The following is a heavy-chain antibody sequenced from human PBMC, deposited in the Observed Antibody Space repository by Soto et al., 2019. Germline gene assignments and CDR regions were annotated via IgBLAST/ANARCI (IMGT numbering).Heavy chain of an antibody. V-gene: IGHV3-48*01. J-gene: IGHJ4*02. CDR2: ISSSSSTI. CDR1: GFTFSSYS. D-gene: IGHD4-4*01. Sequence: GGSLRLSCAASGFTFSSYSMNWVRQAPGKGLEWVSYISSSSSTIYYADSVKGRFTISRDNAKNSLYLQMNSLRAEDTAVYYCARDKTGDDYSNVFNRALLYWGQGTLVTVSS. CDR3: ARDKTGDDYSNVFNRALLY.